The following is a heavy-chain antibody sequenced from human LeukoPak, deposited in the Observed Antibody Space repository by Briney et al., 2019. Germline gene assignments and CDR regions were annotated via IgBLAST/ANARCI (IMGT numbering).Heavy chain of an antibody. CDR2: IYTSGST. D-gene: IGHD5-18*01. V-gene: IGHV4-4*09. CDR3: AGRYRGYDY. J-gene: IGHJ4*02. CDR1: GGSISSYY. Sequence: SETLSLTCTVSGGSISSYYWSWIRQPPGKGLEWIGYIYTSGSTNYNPSLKSRVTISVDTSKNQFSLKLSSVTAADTAVYYCAGRYRGYDYWGQGTLVTVSS.